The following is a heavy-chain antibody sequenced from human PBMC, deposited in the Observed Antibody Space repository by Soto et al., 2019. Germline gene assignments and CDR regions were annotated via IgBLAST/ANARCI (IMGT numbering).Heavy chain of an antibody. Sequence: EVPLLESGGGLVQTGGSLRLSCAASGFTFSSYAMTWVRQAPGKGLVWVSSITGRGDNIYYADSVKCRCTIARDNFQNPLHLQMSSLRVEDTAVYVWEGSQYYDRSGRLGAYDGRARLGSLDIWGQGRAVTVAS. V-gene: IGHV3-23*01. J-gene: IGHJ3*02. CDR2: ITGRGDNI. CDR3: EGSQYYDRSGRLGAYDGRARLGSLDI. CDR1: GFTFSSYA. D-gene: IGHD3-22*01.